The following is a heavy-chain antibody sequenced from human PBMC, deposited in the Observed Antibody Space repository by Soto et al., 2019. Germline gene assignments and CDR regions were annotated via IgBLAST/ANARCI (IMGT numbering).Heavy chain of an antibody. J-gene: IGHJ3*01. CDR1: GDSVSSDITS. Sequence: QGQLQQSGPGLVKPSQTLSLTCAISGDSVSSDITSWNWIRQSPSLVLEWLGRTYDRYKWFHDYASTVKSRITINTDKSKNQFSLEWSSMTPADTGVYYFAVGQDLDVCGHGTVVTGAS. CDR2: TYDRYKWFH. D-gene: IGHD1-26*01. V-gene: IGHV6-1*01. CDR3: AVGQDLDV.